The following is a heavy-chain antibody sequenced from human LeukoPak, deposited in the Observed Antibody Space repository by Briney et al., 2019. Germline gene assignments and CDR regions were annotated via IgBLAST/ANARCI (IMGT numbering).Heavy chain of an antibody. Sequence: PSETLSLTCTVSGGSVSSGIYYWSWIRQPPGKGLEWIGYIYYSGSTNYNPSLKSRVTISVDTSKKQFSLNLSSLTAADTAVYYRARGGTAVVTPYAFDIWGQGTMVTVSS. D-gene: IGHD4-23*01. CDR2: IYYSGST. CDR3: ARGGTAVVTPYAFDI. V-gene: IGHV4-61*01. CDR1: GGSVSSGIYY. J-gene: IGHJ3*02.